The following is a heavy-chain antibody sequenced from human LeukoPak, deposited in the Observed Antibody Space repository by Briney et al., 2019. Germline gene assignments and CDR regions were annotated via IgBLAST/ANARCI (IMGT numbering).Heavy chain of an antibody. D-gene: IGHD1-14*01. CDR3: ARDNPANWFDP. CDR1: GGSITTYY. CDR2: IYYSGGT. Sequence: SETLSLTCTVSGGSITTYYWSWIRQSPGKGLEWIGYIYYSGGTNYNPSLKSRVTLSIDASKNQFSLWLSSVTAADTAIYYCARDNPANWFDPWGQGTLVTVSS. V-gene: IGHV4-59*01. J-gene: IGHJ5*02.